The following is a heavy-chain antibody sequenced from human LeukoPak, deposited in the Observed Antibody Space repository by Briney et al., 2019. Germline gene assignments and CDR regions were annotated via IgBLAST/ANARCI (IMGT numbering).Heavy chain of an antibody. Sequence: GASVKVSCKASGYTFTGYYMNWVRQAPGQGLEWMGWINPNNGGANYAQKFQGRVTMTSDTSISTTYMELSRLRSDDTAVYYCARGYCSSTSCYDGLDWFDPWGQGTLVTVSS. V-gene: IGHV1-2*02. J-gene: IGHJ5*02. CDR3: ARGYCSSTSCYDGLDWFDP. CDR1: GYTFTGYY. D-gene: IGHD2-2*01. CDR2: INPNNGGA.